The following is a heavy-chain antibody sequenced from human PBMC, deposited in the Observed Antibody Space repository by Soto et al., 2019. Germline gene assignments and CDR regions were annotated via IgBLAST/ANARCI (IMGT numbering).Heavy chain of an antibody. Sequence: QLQLQESGPGLVKPSETLSLTCTVSGGSITSSSHYWGWIRQPPGKGLEWIGSIYYSGSTYYNPSLQSRVTISVDTSKNQFSLKLSSVTAADTAVYYCARRFEYFHHWGQGTLVTVSS. CDR1: GGSITSSSHY. J-gene: IGHJ1*01. CDR2: IYYSGST. CDR3: ARRFEYFHH. V-gene: IGHV4-39*01.